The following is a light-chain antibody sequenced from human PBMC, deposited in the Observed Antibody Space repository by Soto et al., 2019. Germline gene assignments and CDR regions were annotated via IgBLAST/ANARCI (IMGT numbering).Light chain of an antibody. V-gene: IGKV3-20*01. CDR3: QHYDRSSLMYI. CDR1: QSVSSSY. Sequence: IVLTQSPGTLSLSPGERADLSCRASQSVSSSYLAWYQQKPGQAPRLLIYGASSRATGITDRFSGSGSVTEFTLTISRLEPEDFAVYYCQHYDRSSLMYIFGQATKLEIK. J-gene: IGKJ2*01. CDR2: GAS.